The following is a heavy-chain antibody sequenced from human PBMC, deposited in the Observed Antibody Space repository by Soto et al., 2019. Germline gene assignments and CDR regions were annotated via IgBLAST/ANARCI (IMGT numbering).Heavy chain of an antibody. J-gene: IGHJ4*02. CDR3: AKERATTTAFDY. V-gene: IGHV3-23*01. D-gene: IGHD4-17*01. CDR1: GFTFSRDG. CDR2: ITDNGRNT. Sequence: LRLSCAASGFTFSRDGMSWVRQAPGKGLEWVSLITDNGRNTYYADSVKGRFTISRDNTKNTLFLQMNSLRAEDTAVYYCAKERATTTAFDYWGQGALVTVSS.